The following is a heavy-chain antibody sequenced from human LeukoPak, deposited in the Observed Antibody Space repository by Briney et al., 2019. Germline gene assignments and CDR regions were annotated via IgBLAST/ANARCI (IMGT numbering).Heavy chain of an antibody. CDR1: GGSISSYY. CDR2: INHSGST. Sequence: SETLSLTCTVSGGSISSYYWSWIRQPPGKGLEWIGEINHSGSTNYNPSLKSRVTISVDTSKNQFSLKLSSVTAADTAVYYCARGRPGVGAFDIWGQGTMVTVSS. CDR3: ARGRPGVGAFDI. J-gene: IGHJ3*02. V-gene: IGHV4-34*01. D-gene: IGHD2-15*01.